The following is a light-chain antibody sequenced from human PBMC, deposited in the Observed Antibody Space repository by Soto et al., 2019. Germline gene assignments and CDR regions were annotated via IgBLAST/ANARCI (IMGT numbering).Light chain of an antibody. V-gene: IGKV3-20*01. CDR3: QQYGSSPLT. Sequence: VRRQSPATLSVSPGEGATLSCRASQFVSSNLAWYQQKPGQAPRLLIYGASSRATGIPDRFSGSGSGTDFTLTISRLEPEDFAVYYCQQYGSSPLTFGGGTKVEIK. CDR2: GAS. CDR1: QFVSSN. J-gene: IGKJ4*01.